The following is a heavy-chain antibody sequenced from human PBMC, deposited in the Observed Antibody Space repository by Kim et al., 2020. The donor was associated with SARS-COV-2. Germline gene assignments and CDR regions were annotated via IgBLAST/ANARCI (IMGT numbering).Heavy chain of an antibody. V-gene: IGHV3-11*01. D-gene: IGHD3-3*01. CDR3: ARESRDFWSGYYTGVLDV. Sequence: VKGRFTISRDNAKNLLFLQMHSLRAEDTAVYYCARESRDFWSGYYTGVLDVWGEGTTVTVSS. J-gene: IGHJ6*04.